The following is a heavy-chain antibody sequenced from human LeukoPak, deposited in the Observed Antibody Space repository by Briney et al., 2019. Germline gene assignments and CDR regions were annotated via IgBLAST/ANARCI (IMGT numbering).Heavy chain of an antibody. CDR2: INPSSGGT. CDR1: GYTFTDYY. CDR3: ATYWDSSGYYHYMDV. D-gene: IGHD1-26*01. V-gene: IGHV1-2*02. J-gene: IGHJ6*03. Sequence: ASVKVSCKTSGYTFTDYYIHWVRQAPGQGLEWMGWINPSSGGTNYAQKFQGRVTMTRDTSVSTAYMELSRLRSDDTAVYYCATYWDSSGYYHYMDVWGKGTTVTISS.